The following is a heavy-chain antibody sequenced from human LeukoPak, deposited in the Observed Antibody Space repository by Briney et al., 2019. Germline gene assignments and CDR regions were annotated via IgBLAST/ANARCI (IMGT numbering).Heavy chain of an antibody. CDR3: AKDPLGFCTRATCRYLDS. J-gene: IGHJ4*02. Sequence: PGGSLRLSCAASGFTFSNYGMHWVRQAPGKGLEWVAFIWYDGGNRYYADSVKGRFTISRDNSENTLFLQMSSLRTEDTAVYYCAKDPLGFCTRATCRYLDSWGQRTLVTVSS. V-gene: IGHV3-30*02. CDR1: GFTFSNYG. CDR2: IWYDGGNR. D-gene: IGHD2-8*01.